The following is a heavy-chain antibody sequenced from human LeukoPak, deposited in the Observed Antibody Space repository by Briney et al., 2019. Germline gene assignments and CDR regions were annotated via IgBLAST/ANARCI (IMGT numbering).Heavy chain of an antibody. J-gene: IGHJ4*02. V-gene: IGHV3-64*01. CDR3: ARERSPGTLDY. Sequence: GGSLRLSCAASGFTFNSYSMHWVRQAPGREPEYISAISGNGDTTYYANSVKDRFTISRDNSKNTLYLQMGSLRVDDRALYYCARERSPGTLDYWGQGTLVTVSS. D-gene: IGHD1-26*01. CDR2: ISGNGDTT. CDR1: GFTFNSYS.